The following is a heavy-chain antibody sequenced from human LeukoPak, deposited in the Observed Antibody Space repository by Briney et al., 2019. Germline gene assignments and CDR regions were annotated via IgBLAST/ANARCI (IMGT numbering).Heavy chain of an antibody. D-gene: IGHD3-16*01. CDR3: AREGHLGKYFDL. Sequence: GGSLRLSCAASGITVSNNYMSWVRQAPGKGLDWVSVMYVGGRTFYADSVQGRFTISRDNSENTLYLQMNSLRVEDTAVYYCAREGHLGKYFDLWGRGTQVTVSS. CDR1: GITVSNNY. CDR2: MYVGGRT. J-gene: IGHJ2*01. V-gene: IGHV3-53*01.